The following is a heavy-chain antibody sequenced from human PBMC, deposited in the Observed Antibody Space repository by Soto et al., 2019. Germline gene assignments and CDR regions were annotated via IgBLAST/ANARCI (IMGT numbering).Heavy chain of an antibody. CDR1: GGSIRSGGYS. CDR3: ARAHYGEYGYGIDV. D-gene: IGHD4-17*01. V-gene: IGHV4-30-2*01. Sequence: QLQLQESGSGLVKPSQTLSLTCADSGGSIRSGGYSWSWIRQPPGKGLEWLGYIYHSGSTYNNPSLKSRVTRSVGRSKKQFSPKLSPGTAAGTAVYSCARAHYGEYGYGIDVWGQGTTVTVSS. J-gene: IGHJ6*02. CDR2: IYHSGST.